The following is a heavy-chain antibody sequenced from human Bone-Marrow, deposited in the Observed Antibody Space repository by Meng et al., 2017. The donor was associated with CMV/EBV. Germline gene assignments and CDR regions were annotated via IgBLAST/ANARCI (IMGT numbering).Heavy chain of an antibody. J-gene: IGHJ5*02. D-gene: IGHD3-3*01. V-gene: IGHV5-51*01. CDR2: IYPGDSDT. CDR3: ARRNDFWSGYYPYNWFYP. CDR1: GYSFTSHW. Sequence: KVSCKGSGYSFTSHWIGWVRQMPGKGLEWMGIIYPGDSDTRYGPSFQGQVTISADKSISTAYLQWSSLKASDTAMYYCARRNDFWSGYYPYNWFYPWGQGTLVTVSS.